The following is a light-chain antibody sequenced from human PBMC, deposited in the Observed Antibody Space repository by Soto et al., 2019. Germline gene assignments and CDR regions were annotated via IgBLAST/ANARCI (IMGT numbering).Light chain of an antibody. Sequence: IVMTQSPATLSVSPGESATLSCRASQSVSTNLAWYQQMPGQAPRLLIYGASIRATGIPARFSGSGSGTEFTLTISSLQSEDFAVYHCQQYNNRPPITFGQGTRLQIK. CDR2: GAS. CDR3: QQYNNRPPIT. J-gene: IGKJ5*01. V-gene: IGKV3-15*01. CDR1: QSVSTN.